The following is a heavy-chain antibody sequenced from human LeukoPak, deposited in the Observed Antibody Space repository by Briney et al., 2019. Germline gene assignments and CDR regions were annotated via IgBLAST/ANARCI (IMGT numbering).Heavy chain of an antibody. V-gene: IGHV3-11*01. J-gene: IGHJ4*02. CDR3: AREGLAYFDY. CDR2: ITDSGSTI. CDR1: GFTFSDYY. D-gene: IGHD3/OR15-3a*01. Sequence: GGSLGLSCAASGFTFSDYYMSWIRQAPGKGLEWLSYITDSGSTIYYADSVRGRFTVSRDNGKNSLYLQMNYLRADDTAVYYCAREGLAYFDYWGQGTLVTVSS.